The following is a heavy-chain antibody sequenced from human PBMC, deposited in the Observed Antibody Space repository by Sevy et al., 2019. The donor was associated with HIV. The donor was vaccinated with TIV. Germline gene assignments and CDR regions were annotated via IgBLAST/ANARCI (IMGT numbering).Heavy chain of an antibody. D-gene: IGHD6-13*01. J-gene: IGHJ3*02. CDR3: ASCVEQQLVFGEDAFDI. Sequence: ASVKVSCKASGYTFTGYCMHWVRQAPGQGLEWMGRINPNSGGTNYAQKFQGRVTMTRDTSISTAYMELSRLRSDDTAVYYCASCVEQQLVFGEDAFDIWGQGTMVTVSS. CDR1: GYTFTGYC. CDR2: INPNSGGT. V-gene: IGHV1-2*06.